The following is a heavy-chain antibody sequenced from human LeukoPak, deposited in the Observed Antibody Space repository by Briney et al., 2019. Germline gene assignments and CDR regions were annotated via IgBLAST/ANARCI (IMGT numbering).Heavy chain of an antibody. J-gene: IGHJ1*01. CDR1: GGSISSYY. V-gene: IGHV4-4*07. D-gene: IGHD2-15*01. CDR3: ARRLLGYCSGGSCYSGYFQH. CDR2: IHTSGST. Sequence: SETLSLTCTVSGGSISSYYWSWIRQPAGKGLEWIGRIHTSGSTNYNPSLKSRVTTSVDTSKNQFSLKLSSVTAADTAVYYCARRLLGYCSGGSCYSGYFQHWGQGTLVTVSS.